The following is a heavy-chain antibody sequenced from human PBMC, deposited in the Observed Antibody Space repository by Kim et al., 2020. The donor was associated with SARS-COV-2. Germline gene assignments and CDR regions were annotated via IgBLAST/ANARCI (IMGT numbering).Heavy chain of an antibody. Sequence: GGSLRLSCAASGFTFSSYAMSWVRQAPGKGLEWVSAISGSGGSTYYADSVKGRFTISRDNSKNTLYLQMNILRAEDTAVYYCAKSERITMIVMITLIDDWGQGTLVTVTS. J-gene: IGHJ4*02. CDR3: AKSERITMIVMITLIDD. V-gene: IGHV3-23*01. CDR2: ISGSGGST. CDR1: GFTFSSYA. D-gene: IGHD3-22*01.